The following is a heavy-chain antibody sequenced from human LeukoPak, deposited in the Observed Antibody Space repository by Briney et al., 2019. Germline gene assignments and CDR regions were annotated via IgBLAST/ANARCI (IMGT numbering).Heavy chain of an antibody. D-gene: IGHD3-10*01. J-gene: IGHJ3*02. V-gene: IGHV3-21*04. CDR2: ITSGNNYI. CDR3: AKGFRGAINDAFDI. Sequence: GGYLRLSCAGSGFTFSSYSMNWVRQAPGKGLEWVSSITSGNNYIYYADSMKGRFTISRDNAKNSLYLQMNSLRAEDTAVYYCAKGFRGAINDAFDIWGQGTMVTVSS. CDR1: GFTFSSYS.